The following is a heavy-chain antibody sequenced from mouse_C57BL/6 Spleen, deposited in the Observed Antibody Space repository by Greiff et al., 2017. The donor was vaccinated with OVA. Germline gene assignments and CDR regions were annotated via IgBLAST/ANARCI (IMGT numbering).Heavy chain of an antibody. J-gene: IGHJ3*01. CDR1: GYTFTSYW. CDR3: ARDMDSPFAY. Sequence: QVQLKQPGAELVRPGSSVKLSCKASGYTFTSYWMDWVKQRPGQGLEWIGNIYPSDSETHYNQKFKDKATLTVDKSSSTAYMQLSSLTSEDSAVYYCARDMDSPFAYWGQGTLVTVSA. V-gene: IGHV1-61*01. CDR2: IYPSDSET.